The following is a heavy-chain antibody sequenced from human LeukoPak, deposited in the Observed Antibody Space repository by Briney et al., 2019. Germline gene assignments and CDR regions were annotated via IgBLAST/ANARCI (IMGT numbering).Heavy chain of an antibody. Sequence: GASVTVSCTASGYTFTSYGISWVRQASGQGLEWMGWISAYNGNTNYAQKLQGRVTMTTDTSTSTAYMELRSLRSDDTAVYYCARDKWEPRYAFDIWGQGTMVTVSS. D-gene: IGHD1-26*01. J-gene: IGHJ3*02. CDR3: ARDKWEPRYAFDI. V-gene: IGHV1-18*01. CDR1: GYTFTSYG. CDR2: ISAYNGNT.